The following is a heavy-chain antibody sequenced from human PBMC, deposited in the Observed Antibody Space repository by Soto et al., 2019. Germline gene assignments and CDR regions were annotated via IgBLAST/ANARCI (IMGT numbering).Heavy chain of an antibody. CDR2: MFHTGGA. V-gene: IGHV4-4*02. J-gene: IGHJ4*02. D-gene: IGHD3-3*01. CDR3: GTGNVDSMLEY. CDR1: DGSISTYDW. Sequence: PSETLSLTCVVSDGSISTYDWWTWVRQPPGKGLEWIGKMFHTGGADYSPSLKSRVTISADSSKNHFPLRLTAVTAADTAVYYCGTGNVDSMLEYWGQETKVTVSS.